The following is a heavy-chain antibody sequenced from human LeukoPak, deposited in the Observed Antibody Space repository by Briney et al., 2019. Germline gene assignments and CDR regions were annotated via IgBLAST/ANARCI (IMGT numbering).Heavy chain of an antibody. CDR1: GFTFSNHE. V-gene: IGHV3-48*03. CDR2: ISDSGSTI. CDR3: ARDRGGDYLYFQH. D-gene: IGHD2-21*02. Sequence: GGSLRLSCAASGFTFSNHEMNWVRQAPGKGLEWISYISDSGSTIYYSDSVKGRFTISRDNRKNSLYLQMNSLRAEDTALYYCARDRGGDYLYFQHWGQGTLVTVSS. J-gene: IGHJ1*01.